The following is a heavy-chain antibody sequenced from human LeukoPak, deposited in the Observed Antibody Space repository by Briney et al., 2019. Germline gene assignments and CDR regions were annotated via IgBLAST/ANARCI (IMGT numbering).Heavy chain of an antibody. D-gene: IGHD3-16*02. CDR1: GFTVSSNY. CDR3: ASLLTFGVVIAPLHYYYGMDV. J-gene: IGHJ6*02. CDR2: IYSGGST. Sequence: PGGSLRLSCAASGFTVSSNYMSWVRQAPGKGLEWVSVIYSGGSTYYADSVKGRFTISRHNSKNTPYLQMNSLRAEDTAVYYCASLLTFGVVIAPLHYYYGMDVWGQGTTVTVSS. V-gene: IGHV3-53*04.